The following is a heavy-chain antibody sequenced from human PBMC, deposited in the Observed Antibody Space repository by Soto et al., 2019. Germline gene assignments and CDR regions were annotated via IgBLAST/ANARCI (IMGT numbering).Heavy chain of an antibody. D-gene: IGHD2-15*01. J-gene: IGHJ3*02. Sequence: SETLSLTCAVYGGSFSGYYWSWIRQPPGKGLEWIGEINHSGSTNYNPSLKSRVTISVDTSKNHFSLKLSSVTAADTAVYYCARKKYCSGGSCYLGDAFDIWGQGTMVTVSS. CDR3: ARKKYCSGGSCYLGDAFDI. CDR1: GGSFSGYY. V-gene: IGHV4-34*01. CDR2: INHSGST.